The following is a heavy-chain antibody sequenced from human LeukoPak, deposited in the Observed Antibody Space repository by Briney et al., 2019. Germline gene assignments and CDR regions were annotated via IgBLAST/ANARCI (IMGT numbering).Heavy chain of an antibody. J-gene: IGHJ4*02. CDR2: ISAYNGNT. Sequence: ASVKVSCKASGYTFTSYGISWVRQAPGQGLEWMGWISAYNGNTNYAQKLQGRVTMTTDTSTSTAYMELRSLRSDDTAVYCCARISKTPTYDILTGYYNYWGQGTLVTVSS. V-gene: IGHV1-18*01. CDR3: ARISKTPTYDILTGYYNY. CDR1: GYTFTSYG. D-gene: IGHD3-9*01.